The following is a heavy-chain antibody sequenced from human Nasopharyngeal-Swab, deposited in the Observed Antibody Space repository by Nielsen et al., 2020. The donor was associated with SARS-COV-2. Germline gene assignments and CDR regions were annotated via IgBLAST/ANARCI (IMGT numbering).Heavy chain of an antibody. D-gene: IGHD3-3*01. CDR3: ARHYDPFDY. V-gene: IGHV3-48*03. CDR2: ISSSGSTI. Sequence: GGSLRLSFAASGLTFSSYEMNGVRKAPGKGLEWVSYISSSGSTIYYADSVKGRFTISRDNAKNSLYLQMNSLRAEDTAVYYCARHYDPFDYWGQGTLVTVSS. CDR1: GLTFSSYE. J-gene: IGHJ4*02.